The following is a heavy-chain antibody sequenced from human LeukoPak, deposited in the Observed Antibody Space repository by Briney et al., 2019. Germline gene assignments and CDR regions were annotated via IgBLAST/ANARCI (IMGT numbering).Heavy chain of an antibody. CDR3: ARDGAGFLEWLLYITGAFDI. CDR2: IYHSGST. J-gene: IGHJ3*02. CDR1: GGSISSYSYY. V-gene: IGHV4-39*07. D-gene: IGHD3-3*01. Sequence: PSETLSLTCTVSGGSISSYSYYWGWIRQPPGKGLEWIGTIYHSGSTYYNPSLKSRVTISVDTSKNQFSLKLSSVTAADTAVYYCARDGAGFLEWLLYITGAFDIWGQGTMVTVSS.